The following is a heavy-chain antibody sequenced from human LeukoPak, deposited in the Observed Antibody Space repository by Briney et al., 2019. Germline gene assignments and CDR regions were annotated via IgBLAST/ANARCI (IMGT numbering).Heavy chain of an antibody. J-gene: IGHJ4*02. CDR3: ASGLLWFGELPFDY. V-gene: IGHV3-66*01. CDR2: IYSGGST. Sequence: GGTLRLSCAASGITFISYGMSWVRQAPGKGLEWVSVIYSGGSTYYADSVKGRFTISRDNSKNTLYLQMNSLRAEDTAVYYCASGLLWFGELPFDYWGQGTLVTVSS. CDR1: GITFISYG. D-gene: IGHD3-10*01.